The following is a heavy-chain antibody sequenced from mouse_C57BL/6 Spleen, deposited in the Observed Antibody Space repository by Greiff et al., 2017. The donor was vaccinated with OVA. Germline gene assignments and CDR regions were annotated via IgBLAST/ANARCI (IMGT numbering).Heavy chain of an antibody. CDR1: GFTFSSYG. Sequence: EVQLVESGGDLVKPGGSLKLSCAASGFTFSSYGMSWVRQTPDKRLEWVATISSCGSYTYYPDSVKGRFTISRDNAKNTLYLQMSSLKSEDTAMYYCARPYYYGTRSSYYFDYWGQGTTLTVSS. D-gene: IGHD1-1*01. J-gene: IGHJ2*01. CDR2: ISSCGSYT. CDR3: ARPYYYGTRSSYYFDY. V-gene: IGHV5-6*01.